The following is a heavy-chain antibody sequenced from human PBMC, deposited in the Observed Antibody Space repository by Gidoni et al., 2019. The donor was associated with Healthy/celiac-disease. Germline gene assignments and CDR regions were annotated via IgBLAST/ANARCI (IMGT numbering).Heavy chain of an antibody. CDR1: GFTFSSYA. CDR3: ASNPYYDFWSGYHSSIDY. V-gene: IGHV3-30-3*01. D-gene: IGHD3-3*01. CDR2: ISYDGSNK. J-gene: IGHJ4*02. Sequence: QVQLVESGGGVVQPGRSPRLSCAASGFTFSSYAMHWVRQAPGKGLEWVAVISYDGSNKYYADSVKGRFTISRDNSKNTLYLQMNSLRAEDTAVYYCASNPYYDFWSGYHSSIDYWGQGTLVTVSS.